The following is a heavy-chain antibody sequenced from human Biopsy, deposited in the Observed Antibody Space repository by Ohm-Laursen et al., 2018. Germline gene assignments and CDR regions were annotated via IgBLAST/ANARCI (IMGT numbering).Heavy chain of an antibody. Sequence: GSLRLSCAASGFTFRNYWMTWVRQAPGKGLEWVANIKQDGSEKYSVDSVKGRFTISRDNAKNSLYLQMNSLRAEDTAVYYCVRGSEFEGSNWPVGYWGQGTLVTVSS. CDR1: GFTFRNYW. V-gene: IGHV3-7*01. D-gene: IGHD6-13*01. CDR2: IKQDGSEK. CDR3: VRGSEFEGSNWPVGY. J-gene: IGHJ4*02.